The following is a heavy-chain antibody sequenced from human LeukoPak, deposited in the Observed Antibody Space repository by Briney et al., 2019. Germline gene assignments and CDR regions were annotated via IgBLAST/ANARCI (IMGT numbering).Heavy chain of an antibody. CDR1: GFTFSSYG. Sequence: PGGSLRLSCAASGFTFSSYGMHWVRQAPGKGLEWVAVISYDGSKKYYADSVKGRFTISRDNSKNTLYLQMNSLRAEDTAVYYCAKVLDAYYDFWSGYRNWFDPWGQGTLVTVSS. CDR3: AKVLDAYYDFWSGYRNWFDP. CDR2: ISYDGSKK. V-gene: IGHV3-30*18. D-gene: IGHD3-3*01. J-gene: IGHJ5*02.